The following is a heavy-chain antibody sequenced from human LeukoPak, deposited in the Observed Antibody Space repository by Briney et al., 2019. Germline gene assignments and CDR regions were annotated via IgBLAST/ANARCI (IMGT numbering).Heavy chain of an antibody. Sequence: GGSLRLSCAASGFTFSSYGMHWVRQAPGKGLEWVTVIWYDGSNKYYADSVKGRFTISRDNSKNTLYLQMNSLRAEDTAVYYCARGDSSGYYPVYYYYYGMDVWGQGTTVTVSS. J-gene: IGHJ6*02. V-gene: IGHV3-33*01. D-gene: IGHD3-22*01. CDR2: IWYDGSNK. CDR1: GFTFSSYG. CDR3: ARGDSSGYYPVYYYYYGMDV.